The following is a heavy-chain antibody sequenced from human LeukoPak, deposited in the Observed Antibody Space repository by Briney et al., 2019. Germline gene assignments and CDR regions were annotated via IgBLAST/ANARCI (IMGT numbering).Heavy chain of an antibody. J-gene: IGHJ3*02. Sequence: QPGRSLRLSCAASGFTFSSYAMHWVRQAPGKGLEWVAVISYDGSNKYYADSVKGRFTISRDNSKNTLYLQMNSLRAEDTAVYYCARDNNVGEGVYAPIDALDIWGQGTMVTVSS. CDR1: GFTFSSYA. CDR2: ISYDGSNK. V-gene: IGHV3-30-3*01. CDR3: ARDNNVGEGVYAPIDALDI. D-gene: IGHD2-8*01.